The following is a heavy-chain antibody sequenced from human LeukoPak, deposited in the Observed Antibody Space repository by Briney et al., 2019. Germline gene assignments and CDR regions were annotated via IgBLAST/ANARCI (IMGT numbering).Heavy chain of an antibody. V-gene: IGHV3-30-3*01. J-gene: IGHJ4*02. Sequence: GRSLRLSCAASGFTFSSYAMHCVRQAPGKGLEWVAVISYDGSNKYYADSVKGRFTISRDNSKNTLYLQMNSLRAEDTAVYYCARDSSGYFDYWGQGTLITVSS. CDR1: GFTFSSYA. CDR2: ISYDGSNK. CDR3: ARDSSGYFDY. D-gene: IGHD3-22*01.